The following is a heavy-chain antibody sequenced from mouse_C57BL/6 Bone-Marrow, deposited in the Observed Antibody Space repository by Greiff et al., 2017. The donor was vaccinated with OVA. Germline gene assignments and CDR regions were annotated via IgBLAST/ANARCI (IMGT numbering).Heavy chain of an antibody. CDR2: ISYDGSN. D-gene: IGHD1-1*01. V-gene: IGHV3-6*01. CDR3: ARDPGAGSSYDAMDY. Sequence: EVQVVESGPGLVKPSQSLSLTCSVTGYSITSGYYWNWIRQFPGNKLEWMGYISYDGSNNYNPSLKNRIPITRDTAKNQFFLKLNSVTTEDTATYYCARDPGAGSSYDAMDYWGQGTSVTVSS. J-gene: IGHJ4*01. CDR1: GYSITSGYY.